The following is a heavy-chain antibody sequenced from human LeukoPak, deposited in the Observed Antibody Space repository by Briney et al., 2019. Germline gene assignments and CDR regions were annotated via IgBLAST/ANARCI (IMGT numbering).Heavy chain of an antibody. V-gene: IGHV4-39*01. J-gene: IGHJ4*02. CDR3: ARRTYGRYYFAN. CDR2: IYYSGTT. D-gene: IGHD3-10*01. CDR1: GDSISSSSYY. Sequence: SETLSLTCTVSGDSISSSSYYWNWIRQPPGKGLEWIGSIYYSGTTYYNPSPKSRVTISVDTSKNQFSLKLSSVTAADTAVYYCARRTYGRYYFANWGQGSLVTVSS.